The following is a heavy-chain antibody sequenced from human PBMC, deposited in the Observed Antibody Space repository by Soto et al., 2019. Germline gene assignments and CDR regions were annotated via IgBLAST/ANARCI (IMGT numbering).Heavy chain of an antibody. CDR2: IIPIFGTA. Sequence: QVQLVQSGAEVKKPGSSVKVSCKASGGTFSSYAISWVRQAPGQGLEWMGGIIPIFGTANYAQKFQGRVTITAYESTSTAYMELSSLRSEDTAVYYCARDKDCTNGVCRYYFDYWGQGTLVTVSS. V-gene: IGHV1-69*12. CDR3: ARDKDCTNGVCRYYFDY. CDR1: GGTFSSYA. D-gene: IGHD2-8*01. J-gene: IGHJ4*02.